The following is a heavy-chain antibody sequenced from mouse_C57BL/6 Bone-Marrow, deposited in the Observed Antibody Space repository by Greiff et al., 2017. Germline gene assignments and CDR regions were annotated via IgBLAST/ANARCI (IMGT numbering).Heavy chain of an antibody. V-gene: IGHV1-55*01. J-gene: IGHJ2*01. CDR2: IYPGSGST. Sequence: VQLQQPGAELVKPGASVKMSCKASGYTFTSYWITWVKQRPGQGLEWIGDIYPGSGSTNYNEKFKSKATLTVDTSSSTAYMQLSSLTSDDSAVYYCARDYGSSYYFDYWGQGTTLTVSS. CDR3: ARDYGSSYYFDY. D-gene: IGHD1-1*01. CDR1: GYTFTSYW.